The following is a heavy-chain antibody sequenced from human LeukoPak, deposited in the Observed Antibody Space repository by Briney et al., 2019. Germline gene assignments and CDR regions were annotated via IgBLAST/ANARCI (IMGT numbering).Heavy chain of an antibody. CDR1: GFTFSNYD. D-gene: IGHD1-26*01. CDR3: ARAPRFRLVGVPKGPFDP. V-gene: IGHV3-30*03. Sequence: PGGSLRLSCAASGFTFSNYDMHWVRQAPGKGLEWVAVISYDGSNKNYADSVKGRFTISRDNSKNTLYLQMNSLRAEDTAAYYCARAPRFRLVGVPKGPFDPWGQGTLVTVSS. CDR2: ISYDGSNK. J-gene: IGHJ5*02.